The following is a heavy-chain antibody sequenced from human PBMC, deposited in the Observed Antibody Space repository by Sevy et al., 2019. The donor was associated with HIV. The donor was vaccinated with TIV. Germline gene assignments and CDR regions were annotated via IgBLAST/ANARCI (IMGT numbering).Heavy chain of an antibody. V-gene: IGHV5-51*01. CDR1: GYKFTSYW. Sequence: GESLKISCKGSGYKFTSYWIGWVRQMPGKGLEWMGIIYPGDSDTRYSPSFQGQVTISADKSTNTAYLQWSSLKASDSAMYYCARQYYGSGAYYTSFCDNWGQCTLVTVSS. CDR2: IYPGDSDT. J-gene: IGHJ1*01. CDR3: ARQYYGSGAYYTSFCDN. D-gene: IGHD3-10*01.